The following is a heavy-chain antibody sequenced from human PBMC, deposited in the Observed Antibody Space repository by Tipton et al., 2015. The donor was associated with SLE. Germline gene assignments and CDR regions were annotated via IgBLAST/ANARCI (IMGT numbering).Heavy chain of an antibody. Sequence: TLSLTCAVYGGSFSGYYWSWIRQPPGKGLEWIGEINHSGSTNYNPSLKSRVTISVDTSKNQLSLKLSSVTAADTAVYYCARRVGWVVAAALLGFDPWGQGTLVTVSS. J-gene: IGHJ5*02. CDR2: INHSGST. D-gene: IGHD2-15*01. CDR3: ARRVGWVVAAALLGFDP. V-gene: IGHV4-34*01. CDR1: GGSFSGYY.